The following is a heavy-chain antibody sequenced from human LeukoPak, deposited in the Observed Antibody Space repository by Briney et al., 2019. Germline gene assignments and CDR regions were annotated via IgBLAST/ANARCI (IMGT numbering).Heavy chain of an antibody. CDR1: GYTFTSYG. CDR3: ARPRVYNWNDNYYYGMDV. V-gene: IGHV1-18*04. D-gene: IGHD1-1*01. J-gene: IGHJ6*04. Sequence: ASVKVSCKASGYTFTSYGISWVRQAPGQGLEWMGWISAYNGNTNYAQKLQGRVTMTTDISTSTAYMELRSLRSDDTAVYYCARPRVYNWNDNYYYGMDVWGKGTTVTVSS. CDR2: ISAYNGNT.